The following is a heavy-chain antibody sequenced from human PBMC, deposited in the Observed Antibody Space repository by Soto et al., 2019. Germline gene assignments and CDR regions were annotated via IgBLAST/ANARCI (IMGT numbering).Heavy chain of an antibody. V-gene: IGHV5-10-1*01. CDR2: IDPSDSYT. D-gene: IGHD6-19*01. CDR3: ARIPQGEQWLVLDDY. Sequence: GESLKISCKGSGYSFTSYWISWVRQMPGKGLEWMGRIDPSDSYTNYSPSFQGHVTISADKSISTAYLQWSSLKASDTAMYYCARIPQGEQWLVLDDYWGQGTLVTV. J-gene: IGHJ4*02. CDR1: GYSFTSYW.